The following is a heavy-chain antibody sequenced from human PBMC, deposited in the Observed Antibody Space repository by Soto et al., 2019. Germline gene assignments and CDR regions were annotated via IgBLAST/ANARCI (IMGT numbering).Heavy chain of an antibody. CDR2: IIPIFGTA. J-gene: IGHJ6*02. D-gene: IGHD3-22*01. CDR3: ARERHDSRSAGDYYYYGMDF. V-gene: IGHV1-69*18. CDR1: GGTFSSYA. Sequence: QVQLVQSGAEVKKPGSSVKVSCKASGGTFSSYAISWVRQAPGQGLEWMGRIIPIFGTATDAQKFQGRVTIPAVAATSTASMELSSLRSDDTAVYYGARERHDSRSAGDYYYYGMDFWGQGTTVTVSS.